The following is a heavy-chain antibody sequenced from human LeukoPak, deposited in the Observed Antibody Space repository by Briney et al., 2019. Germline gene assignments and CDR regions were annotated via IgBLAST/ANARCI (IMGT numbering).Heavy chain of an antibody. CDR2: INHSGST. CDR1: GGSFSGYY. J-gene: IGHJ4*02. Sequence: SETLSLTCAVYGGSFSGYYWSWIRQPPGKGLEWIGEINHSGSTNYNPSLKSRVTISVDTSKNQFSLKLSSVTAADTAVYYCAMTPSSWYVGGGKHLYYFGYWGQGTLVTVSS. V-gene: IGHV4-34*01. D-gene: IGHD6-13*01. CDR3: AMTPSSWYVGGGKHLYYFGY.